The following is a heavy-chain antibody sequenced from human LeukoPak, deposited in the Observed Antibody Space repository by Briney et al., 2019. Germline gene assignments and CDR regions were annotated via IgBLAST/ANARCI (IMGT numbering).Heavy chain of an antibody. CDR3: AKDPPVRERGYYFDY. Sequence: GGSLRLSCAASGFTFSSYSMNWVRQAPGKGLEWVSSISSSSSYIYYADSVKGRFTISRDNSQNTVYLQMNTLRAEDTAVYYCAKDPPVRERGYYFDYWGQGTLVTVSS. V-gene: IGHV3-21*04. CDR1: GFTFSSYS. J-gene: IGHJ4*02. CDR2: ISSSSSYI. D-gene: IGHD1-26*01.